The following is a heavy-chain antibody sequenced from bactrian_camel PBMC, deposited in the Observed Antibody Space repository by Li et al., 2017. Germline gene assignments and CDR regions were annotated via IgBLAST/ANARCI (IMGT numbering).Heavy chain of an antibody. D-gene: IGHD1*01. Sequence: QVQLVESGGGSVQVGGSLRLSCVASGDTVGRYCMGWFRQIPDKEREGVAGIESDGSTSYADSVKGRFTISLDNAKNILTLQMNSLKPEDTAMYYCAASFNGRNCLRSRLFVDGKYKGQGTQVTVS. J-gene: IGHJ4*01. CDR2: IESDGST. CDR1: GDTVGRYC. V-gene: IGHV3S55*01.